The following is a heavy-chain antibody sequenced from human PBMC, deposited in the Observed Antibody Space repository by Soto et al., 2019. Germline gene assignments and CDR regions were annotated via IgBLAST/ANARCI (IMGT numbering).Heavy chain of an antibody. Sequence: SETLSLTCTVSGGSISSSSYYWGWIRQPPGKGLEWIGSIYYSGSTYYNPSLKSRVTISVDTSKNQFSLKLSSVTAADTAVYYCARTEDYGDFDYWGQGTLVTVSS. V-gene: IGHV4-39*01. J-gene: IGHJ4*02. CDR1: GGSISSSSYY. CDR3: ARTEDYGDFDY. D-gene: IGHD4-17*01. CDR2: IYYSGST.